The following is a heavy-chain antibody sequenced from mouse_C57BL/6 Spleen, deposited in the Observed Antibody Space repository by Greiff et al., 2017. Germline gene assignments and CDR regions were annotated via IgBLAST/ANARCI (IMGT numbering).Heavy chain of an antibody. CDR3: TGIYDGYYYWYFDV. Sequence: EVQLVESGGGLVQPGGSMKLSCVASGFTFSNYWMNWVRQSPEKWLEWLAQIRVKSDNYATHYAESVKGRFTISRDDSKSSVYLQMNNLRAEDTCIYSCTGIYDGYYYWYFDVWGTGTTVTVSS. CDR2: IRVKSDNYAT. V-gene: IGHV6-3*01. CDR1: GFTFSNYW. J-gene: IGHJ1*03. D-gene: IGHD2-3*01.